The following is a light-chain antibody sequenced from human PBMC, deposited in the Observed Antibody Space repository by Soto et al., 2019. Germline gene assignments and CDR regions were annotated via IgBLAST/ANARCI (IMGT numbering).Light chain of an antibody. CDR3: GTWDNSLTVV. CDR2: DND. V-gene: IGLV1-51*01. Sequence: QSVLTQPPSVSAAPGQKVTISCSGSSSNIGNNYVSWYQQLPGTAPKLLIYDNDKRPSGIPDRFSASKSGSSATLGITGLQTGDEADYYCGTWDNSLTVVFGTGTKLTVL. J-gene: IGLJ1*01. CDR1: SSNIGNNY.